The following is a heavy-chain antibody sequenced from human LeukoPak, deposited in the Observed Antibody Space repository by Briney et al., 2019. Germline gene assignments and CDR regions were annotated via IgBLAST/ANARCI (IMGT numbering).Heavy chain of an antibody. CDR2: ICGSGGST. CDR1: GVTLSIYV. J-gene: IGHJ4*02. Sequence: GGSLRLSCAASGVTLSIYVMSWVRRAPGKGVEWVSPICGSGGSTYYADSVKGRFTISRDNAKNTLYLQMNSLRAEDTAVYYCTTGPSYDYEYWGQGTLVTVSS. D-gene: IGHD5-18*01. V-gene: IGHV3-23*01. CDR3: TTGPSYDYEY.